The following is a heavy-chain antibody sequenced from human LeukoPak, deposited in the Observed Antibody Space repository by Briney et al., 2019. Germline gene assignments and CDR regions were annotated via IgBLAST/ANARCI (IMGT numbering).Heavy chain of an antibody. J-gene: IGHJ3*02. V-gene: IGHV3-30*02. CDR1: GFSFSTYG. D-gene: IGHD1-26*01. Sequence: GGSLRLSCAASGFSFSTYGMHWVRQAPGKGLEWVAFMRYDRNNKYYADSVKGRFTISRDNYKNTLYLQMNSLRAEDTAVYYCARDQGGSYYEVDAFDIWGQGTMVTVSS. CDR2: MRYDRNNK. CDR3: ARDQGGSYYEVDAFDI.